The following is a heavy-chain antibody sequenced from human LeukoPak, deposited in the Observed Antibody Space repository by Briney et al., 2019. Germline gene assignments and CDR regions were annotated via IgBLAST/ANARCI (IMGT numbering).Heavy chain of an antibody. CDR1: GFTFSSYG. V-gene: IGHV3-30*03. CDR3: ARDPIEPATYYFDY. D-gene: IGHD1-14*01. Sequence: GRSLRLSCAASGFTFSSYGMHWVRQAPGKGLEWVAVISYDGSNKYYEDSVKGRFTISRDNSKNTLYLQMNSLRAEDTAVYYCARDPIEPATYYFDYWGQGTLVTVSS. J-gene: IGHJ4*02. CDR2: ISYDGSNK.